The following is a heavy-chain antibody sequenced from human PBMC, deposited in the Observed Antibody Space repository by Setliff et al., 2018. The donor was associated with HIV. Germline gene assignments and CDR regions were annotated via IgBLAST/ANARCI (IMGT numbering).Heavy chain of an antibody. V-gene: IGHV3-48*04. CDR1: GFTFSRYS. D-gene: IGHD1-1*01. CDR2: ITSSSSTV. CDR3: AREAVWSDAFDI. J-gene: IGHJ3*02. Sequence: PGGSLRLSCVVSGFTFSRYSMNWVRQAPGKGLEWVSYITSSSSTVYYADSVKGRFTISRDNAKNSLYLQMNSLRAEDTAVYYCAREAVWSDAFDIWGQGTMVTVSS.